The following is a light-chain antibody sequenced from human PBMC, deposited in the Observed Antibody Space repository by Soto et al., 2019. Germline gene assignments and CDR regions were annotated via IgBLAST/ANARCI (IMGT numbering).Light chain of an antibody. J-gene: IGKJ2*01. Sequence: DIEMTQSPSSLSASVGDRVTITCQASQDISKYLNWYQQKPGKAPKLLIYDASNLETGVPSRFSGSGSGTHFTFTVTSLQPEDIAIYYCQHVNSIPYSFGQGTKLEIK. V-gene: IGKV1-33*01. CDR3: QHVNSIPYS. CDR1: QDISKY. CDR2: DAS.